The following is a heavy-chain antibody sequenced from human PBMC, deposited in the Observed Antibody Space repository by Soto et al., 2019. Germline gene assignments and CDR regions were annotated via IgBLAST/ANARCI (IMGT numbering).Heavy chain of an antibody. J-gene: IGHJ5*02. CDR3: ARENFTPVMIPVTTFLVWFDP. Sequence: SETLSLTCAVYGVSFSGYYWSWILQPPGKGLEWIGEINHSGSTNYNPSLKSRVTISVDTSKNQFSLKLSSVTAADTAVYYCARENFTPVMIPVTTFLVWFDPWGQGTLVTVSS. V-gene: IGHV4-34*01. CDR1: GVSFSGYY. CDR2: INHSGST. D-gene: IGHD4-4*01.